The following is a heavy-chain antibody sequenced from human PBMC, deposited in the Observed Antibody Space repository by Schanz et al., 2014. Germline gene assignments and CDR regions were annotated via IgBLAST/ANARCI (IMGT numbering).Heavy chain of an antibody. CDR1: GYTLSAYS. V-gene: IGHV1-46*03. J-gene: IGHJ4*02. CDR3: ARDGVDAAAGGND. D-gene: IGHD6-13*01. CDR2: INLSGGST. Sequence: QVQLVQSGTQVKKPGASVKVSCKASGYTLSAYSLHWVRQAPGQGLEWMGIINLSGGSTNNAQKFQGRLTMTRDTSTSTVYMELSSLRSEDTAVYYCARDGVDAAAGGNDWGQGTLVTVSS.